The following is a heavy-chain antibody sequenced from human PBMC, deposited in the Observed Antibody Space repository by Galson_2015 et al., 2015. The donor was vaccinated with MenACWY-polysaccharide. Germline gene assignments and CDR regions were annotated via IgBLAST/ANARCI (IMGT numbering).Heavy chain of an antibody. V-gene: IGHV3-11*04. CDR2: ISSGGSII. D-gene: IGHD2-2*01. J-gene: IGHJ3*02. CDR1: GFTFGDYY. CDR3: ARAPPPHCTSTSCPGRNAFDI. Sequence: SLRLSCAASGFTFGDYYMSWVRQAPGKGLEWVSHISSGGSIIYYADSVKGRFTISRDNAKNSLYLQMNSLRAEDTAVYYCARAPPPHCTSTSCPGRNAFDIWGQGTMVTVSS.